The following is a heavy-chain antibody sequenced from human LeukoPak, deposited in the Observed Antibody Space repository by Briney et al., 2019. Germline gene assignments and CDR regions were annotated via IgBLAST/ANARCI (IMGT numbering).Heavy chain of an antibody. CDR3: AKEGRKEQWLLSEGAFDI. CDR1: GGTFSSYA. D-gene: IGHD6-19*01. Sequence: SCKASGGTFSSYAMSWVRQAPGKGLEWVSAISGSGGSTYYADSVKGRFTISRDNSKNTLYLQMNSLRAEDTAVYYCAKEGRKEQWLLSEGAFDIWGQGTMVTVSS. J-gene: IGHJ3*02. CDR2: ISGSGGST. V-gene: IGHV3-23*01.